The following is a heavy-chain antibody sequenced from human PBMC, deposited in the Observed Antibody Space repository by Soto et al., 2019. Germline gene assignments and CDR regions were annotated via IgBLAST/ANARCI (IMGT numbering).Heavy chain of an antibody. D-gene: IGHD3-22*01. CDR1: GFTFSSYG. V-gene: IGHV3-30*18. Sequence: QVQLVESGGGVVQPGRSLRLSCAASGFTFSSYGMHWVRQAPGKGLDWVAVISYDGSNQYYVDSVKGRFTISRDNSKNTLFLQMNSLIPEDTAVYYCAKDTYYHDSSGYYVFDYWGQGTLVTVSS. J-gene: IGHJ4*02. CDR2: ISYDGSNQ. CDR3: AKDTYYHDSSGYYVFDY.